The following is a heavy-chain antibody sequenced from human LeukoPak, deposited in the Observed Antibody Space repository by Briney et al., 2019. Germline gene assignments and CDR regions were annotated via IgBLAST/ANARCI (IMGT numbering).Heavy chain of an antibody. CDR1: GFTFSSYA. V-gene: IGHV3-23*01. J-gene: IGHJ6*03. Sequence: GGSLRLSCAASGFTFSSYAMSWVRQAPGKGLEWVSAISGSGGSTYYADSVKGRFTISRDNAKNSLYLQMNSLRAEDTAVYYCARDPYSGSYGNYYYYFMDVWGKGTTVTIPS. D-gene: IGHD1-26*01. CDR3: ARDPYSGSYGNYYYYFMDV. CDR2: ISGSGGST.